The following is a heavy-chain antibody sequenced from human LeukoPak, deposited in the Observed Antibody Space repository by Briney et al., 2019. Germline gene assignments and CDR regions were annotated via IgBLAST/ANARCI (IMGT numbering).Heavy chain of an antibody. CDR2: ISGSGGST. D-gene: IGHD3-9*01. Sequence: GGSLRLSCAASGSTFSSYAMSWVRQAPGKGLEWVSAISGSGGSTYYADSVKGRFTISRDNSKNTLYLQMNSLRAEDTAVYYCAKGDDDILTGYPYFFYYWGQGTLGTVSS. CDR1: GSTFSSYA. CDR3: AKGDDDILTGYPYFFYY. J-gene: IGHJ4*02. V-gene: IGHV3-23*01.